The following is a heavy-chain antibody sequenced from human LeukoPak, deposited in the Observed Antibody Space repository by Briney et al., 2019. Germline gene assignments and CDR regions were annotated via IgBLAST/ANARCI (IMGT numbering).Heavy chain of an antibody. D-gene: IGHD1-26*01. CDR2: MYYSGFS. CDR3: ARDSGKGDTAHMDV. CDR1: GGSITSHY. Sequence: PSETLSLTCTVSGGSITSHYWSWIRQPPGKGPEWIGYMYYSGFSNYNPSLKSRVTMSVDTSKNQFSLRLSSVTAADTAVYYCARDSGKGDTAHMDVWGKGTTVTVSS. J-gene: IGHJ6*03. V-gene: IGHV4-59*11.